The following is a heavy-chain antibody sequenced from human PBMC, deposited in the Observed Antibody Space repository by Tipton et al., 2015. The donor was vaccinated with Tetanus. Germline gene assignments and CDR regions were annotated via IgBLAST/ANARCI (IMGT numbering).Heavy chain of an antibody. CDR3: ARHIGRYSYGYGGYDY. D-gene: IGHD5-18*01. V-gene: IGHV5-51*01. J-gene: IGHJ4*02. CDR2: IYPGDSDT. CDR1: GYSFTSYW. Sequence: QLVQSGAEVKKPGESLKISCKGSGYSFTSYWIGWVRQMPGKGLEWMGIIYPGDSDTRYSPPFQGQVTISADKSISTAYLQWSSLKASDTAMYYCARHIGRYSYGYGGYDYWGQGTLVTVSS.